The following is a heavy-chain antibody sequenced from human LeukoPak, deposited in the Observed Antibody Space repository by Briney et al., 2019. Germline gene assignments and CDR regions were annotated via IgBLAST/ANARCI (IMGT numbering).Heavy chain of an antibody. V-gene: IGHV1-69*05. J-gene: IGHJ3*02. D-gene: IGHD1-26*01. CDR1: GGTFSSYA. CDR3: ARDLDNGSYEAFDI. Sequence: EASVKVSCKASGGTFSSYAVSWVRQASGQGLEWMGGIIPIFGTANYAQKFQGRVTITTDESTSTAYMELSSLRSEDTAVYYCARDLDNGSYEAFDIWGQGTMVTVSS. CDR2: IIPIFGTA.